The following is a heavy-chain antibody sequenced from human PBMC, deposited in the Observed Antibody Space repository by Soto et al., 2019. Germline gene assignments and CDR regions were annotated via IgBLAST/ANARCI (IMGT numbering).Heavy chain of an antibody. CDR1: GFSFSDYY. Sequence: SGGSLRLSCAASGFSFSDYYMTWIRQAPGKGLEWVSCISTSGSYTNYADSVKGRFTISRDNAMDSLYLQMNSLRAEDTAVYYCARGVSSSWYRFDYWGQGALVTVSS. CDR2: ISTSGSYT. J-gene: IGHJ4*02. CDR3: ARGVSSSWYRFDY. D-gene: IGHD6-13*01. V-gene: IGHV3-11*03.